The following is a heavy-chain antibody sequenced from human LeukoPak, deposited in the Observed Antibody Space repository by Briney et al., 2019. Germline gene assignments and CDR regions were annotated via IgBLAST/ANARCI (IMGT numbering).Heavy chain of an antibody. CDR2: ISGSGGST. CDR1: GFTFSSYA. D-gene: IGHD6-19*01. CDR3: AKGGYSSGWYVSYFDY. Sequence: GGSLRLSCAASGFTFSSYAMSWVRRAPGKGLEWVSAISGSGGSTYYADSVKGRFTISRDNSKNTLYLQMNSLRAEDTAVYCCAKGGYSSGWYVSYFDYWGQGTLVTVSS. V-gene: IGHV3-23*01. J-gene: IGHJ4*02.